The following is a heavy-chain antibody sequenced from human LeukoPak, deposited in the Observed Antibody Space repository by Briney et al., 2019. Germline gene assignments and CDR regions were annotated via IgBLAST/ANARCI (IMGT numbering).Heavy chain of an antibody. V-gene: IGHV1-2*02. J-gene: IGHJ3*02. D-gene: IGHD2-2*01. CDR1: GYTFTGYY. Sequence: ASVKVSCKASGYTFTGYYMHWVRQAPGQGLEWMGWINPNSGGTNYAQKFQGRVTMTRDTSISTAYMELSRLRSDDTAVYYRASLGYCSSTSCRRGAFDIWGQGTMVTVSS. CDR3: ASLGYCSSTSCRRGAFDI. CDR2: INPNSGGT.